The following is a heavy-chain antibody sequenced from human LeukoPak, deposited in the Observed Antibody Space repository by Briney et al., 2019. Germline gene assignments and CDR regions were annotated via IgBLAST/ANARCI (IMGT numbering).Heavy chain of an antibody. D-gene: IGHD3-10*01. J-gene: IGHJ4*02. V-gene: IGHV3-23*01. CDR1: GFTFSSYA. Sequence: PGGSLRLSCAASGFTFSSYALSWVRQAPGKGLEWVSGITDSGGSTFYADSVKGRFTISRENSKNTPYLQMNSLRAEDTAVYYCAKSMRWFGDLAYWGRGTLVTVSS. CDR2: ITDSGGST. CDR3: AKSMRWFGDLAY.